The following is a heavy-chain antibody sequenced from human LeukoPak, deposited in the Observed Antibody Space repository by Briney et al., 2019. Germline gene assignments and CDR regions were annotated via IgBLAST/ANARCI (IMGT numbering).Heavy chain of an antibody. Sequence: ASVKVSCKASGYTFTSHGISWVRQAPGQGLEWMGWISAYNGNTNYAQKLQGRVTMTTDTSTSTAYMELRSLRSDDTAVYYCARDLAVPAAMGRAWFDPWGQGTLVTVSS. CDR1: GYTFTSHG. D-gene: IGHD2-2*01. V-gene: IGHV1-18*04. CDR3: ARDLAVPAAMGRAWFDP. CDR2: ISAYNGNT. J-gene: IGHJ5*02.